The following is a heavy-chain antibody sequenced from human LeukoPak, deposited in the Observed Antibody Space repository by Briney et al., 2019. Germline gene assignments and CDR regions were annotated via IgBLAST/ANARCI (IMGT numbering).Heavy chain of an antibody. CDR1: GFTFSSYS. CDR3: ARRSSTSFIPYYYYYMDV. Sequence: PGGSLRLSCAASGFTFSSYSMDWVRQAPGKGLEGVSYISSSSSTIYYADSVKGRFTISRHNAKNSLYLQMNSLRAEDTAVYYCARRSSTSFIPYYYYYMDVWGKGTTVTVSS. CDR2: ISSSSSTI. J-gene: IGHJ6*03. V-gene: IGHV3-48*04. D-gene: IGHD2-2*01.